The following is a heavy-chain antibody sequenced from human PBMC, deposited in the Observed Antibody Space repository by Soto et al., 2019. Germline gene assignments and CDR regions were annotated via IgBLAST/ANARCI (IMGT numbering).Heavy chain of an antibody. CDR2: ISSASTTI. CDR1: GFTFSTYA. Sequence: GALRLSCAASGFTFSTYAMNWVRQTPGKGLEWISYISSASTTIYYADSVKGRFTVSRDNAKNSLYLQMDSLRDEDTAVYYCSRGMRHRDYWGQGTLVTVPQ. CDR3: SRGMRHRDY. V-gene: IGHV3-48*02. J-gene: IGHJ4*02.